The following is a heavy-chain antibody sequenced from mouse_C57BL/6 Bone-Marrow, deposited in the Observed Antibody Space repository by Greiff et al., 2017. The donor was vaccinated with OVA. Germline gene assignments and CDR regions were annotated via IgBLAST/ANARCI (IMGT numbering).Heavy chain of an antibody. CDR2: ISSGGSYT. J-gene: IGHJ4*01. D-gene: IGHD1-1*01. CDR1: GLTFSSYG. Sequence: EVMLVESGGDLVKPGGSLKLSCAASGLTFSSYGMSWVRQTPDTRLEWVATISSGGSYTYYPDSVKGRFTISRDNAKNTLYLQMSSLKSEDTAMYYCARHYYGSMAMDYWGQGTSVTVSS. V-gene: IGHV5-6*01. CDR3: ARHYYGSMAMDY.